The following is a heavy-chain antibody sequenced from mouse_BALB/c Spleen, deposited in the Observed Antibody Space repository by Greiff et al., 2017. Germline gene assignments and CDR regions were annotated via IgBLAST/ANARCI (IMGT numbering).Heavy chain of an antibody. Sequence: VQLKQSGAELVKPGASVKLSCTASGFTIKDTYMHWVKQRPEQGLEWIGRIDPANGNTKYDPKFQGKATITADTSSNTAYLQLSSLTSEDTAVYYCSLIYYDYFDYWGQGTTLTVSS. CDR3: SLIYYDYFDY. D-gene: IGHD2-1*01. J-gene: IGHJ2*01. V-gene: IGHV14-3*02. CDR1: GFTIKDTY. CDR2: IDPANGNT.